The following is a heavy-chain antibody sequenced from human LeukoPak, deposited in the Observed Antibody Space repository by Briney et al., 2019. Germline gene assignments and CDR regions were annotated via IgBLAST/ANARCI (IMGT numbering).Heavy chain of an antibody. V-gene: IGHV4-34*01. CDR1: GGSFSCYY. D-gene: IGHD3-3*01. CDR3: ARLIWSGYYLPDY. J-gene: IGHJ4*02. CDR2: INHSGST. Sequence: SETLSLTCAVYGGSFSCYYWSWIRQPPGKGLEWIGEINHSGSTNYNPSLKSRVTISVDTSKNQFFLKLSSVTAADTAVYYCARLIWSGYYLPDYWGQGTLVTVSS.